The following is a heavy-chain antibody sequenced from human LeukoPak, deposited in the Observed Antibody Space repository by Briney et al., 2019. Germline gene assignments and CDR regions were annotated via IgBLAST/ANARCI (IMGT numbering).Heavy chain of an antibody. V-gene: IGHV3-9*01. CDR2: ISWNSGSI. J-gene: IGHJ4*02. CDR1: GFTFDDYA. CDR3: AKTYDGSGSYYDY. D-gene: IGHD3-10*01. Sequence: GGSLRLSCAASGFTFDDYAMHWVRQAPGKGLEWVSGISWNSGSIGYADSVKGRFTISRDNAKNSLYLQMNGLRAEDTALYYCAKTYDGSGSYYDYWGQGTLVTVSS.